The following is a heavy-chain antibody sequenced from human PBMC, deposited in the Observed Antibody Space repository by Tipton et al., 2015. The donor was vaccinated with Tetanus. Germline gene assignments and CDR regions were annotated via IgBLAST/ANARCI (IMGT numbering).Heavy chain of an antibody. V-gene: IGHV4-61*08. D-gene: IGHD3-3*01. CDR2: VSSSGAT. CDR3: ARANYDFPKKGPFDS. Sequence: TLSLTCSVSGGSLRSGDSNWSWIRQPPGKGLEWLAYVSSSGATNSNYYLKSRITISRDPSKNQFSLKLASVTAADTAVYYCARANYDFPKKGPFDSWGQGTLVIVSS. CDR1: GGSLRSGDSN. J-gene: IGHJ4*02.